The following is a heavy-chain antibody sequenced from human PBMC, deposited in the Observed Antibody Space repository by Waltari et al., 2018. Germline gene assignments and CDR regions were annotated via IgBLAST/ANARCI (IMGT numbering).Heavy chain of an antibody. J-gene: IGHJ4*02. D-gene: IGHD6-13*01. CDR3: ARVVAAALIDY. CDR2: ISYDGSNK. Sequence: QVQLVESGGGVVQPGRSLRLSCAASGFTFSSYAMHWVRQAPGKGLEWVAVISYDGSNKYYADSVKGRFTISRDNSKNTLYLQMNSLRAEDTAVYYCARVVAAALIDYWGQGTLATVSS. V-gene: IGHV3-30-3*01. CDR1: GFTFSSYA.